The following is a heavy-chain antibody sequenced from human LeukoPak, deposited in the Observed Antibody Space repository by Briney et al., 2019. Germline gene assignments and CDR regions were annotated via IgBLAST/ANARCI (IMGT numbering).Heavy chain of an antibody. CDR2: IIPVLGIA. CDR1: GGTFSSYA. J-gene: IGHJ4*02. D-gene: IGHD4-17*01. CDR3: ARGSYGDYEEYYFDY. V-gene: IGHV1-69*04. Sequence: SVKVSCKASGGTFSSYAISWVRQAPGQGLEWMGRIIPVLGIANYAQKFQGRVTITADKSTSTAYMELSSLRSEDTAVYYCARGSYGDYEEYYFDYWGQGTLVTVSS.